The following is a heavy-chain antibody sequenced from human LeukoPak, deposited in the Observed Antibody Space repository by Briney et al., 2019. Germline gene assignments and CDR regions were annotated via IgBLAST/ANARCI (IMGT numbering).Heavy chain of an antibody. V-gene: IGHV4-34*01. Sequence: PSETLSLTCAVYGGSFSGYYWSWIRQPPGKGLEWIGEINHSGSTNYNPSLKSRVTISVDTSKNQFSLKLSSVTAADTAVYYCARRKGYCSSTSCYGGYYYYYGMDVWGQGTTVTVSS. D-gene: IGHD2-2*01. CDR1: GGSFSGYY. CDR2: INHSGST. CDR3: ARRKGYCSSTSCYGGYYYYYGMDV. J-gene: IGHJ6*02.